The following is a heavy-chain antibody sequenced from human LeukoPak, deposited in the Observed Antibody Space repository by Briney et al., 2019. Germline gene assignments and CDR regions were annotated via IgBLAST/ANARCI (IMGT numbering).Heavy chain of an antibody. CDR3: ASNYHDSSGYYYTIDY. Sequence: GGSLRLSCAASGFTVSRNYMSWVRQAPGKGLEWVSIIYNGGDTYYADSVKGRFTISRDNSKNTLYLQMNSLRAEDTAVYYCASNYHDSSGYYYTIDYWGQGTLVTVSS. CDR2: IYNGGDT. CDR1: GFTVSRNY. J-gene: IGHJ4*02. D-gene: IGHD3-22*01. V-gene: IGHV3-53*01.